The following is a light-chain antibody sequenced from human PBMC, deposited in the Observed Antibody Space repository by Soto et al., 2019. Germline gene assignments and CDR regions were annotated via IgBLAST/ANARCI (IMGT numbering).Light chain of an antibody. CDR2: TAS. CDR3: QQSFSTPLT. CDR1: QNIKKY. J-gene: IGKJ4*01. Sequence: DIQMTQSPPALSASVGDRVTITCRASQNIKKYLNWYRQKPGKAPDLLIYTASSLQVGFPSRFTGSGSGTDFTLTITSLQPEDSATYYCQQSFSTPLTFGGGTKVDNK. V-gene: IGKV1-39*01.